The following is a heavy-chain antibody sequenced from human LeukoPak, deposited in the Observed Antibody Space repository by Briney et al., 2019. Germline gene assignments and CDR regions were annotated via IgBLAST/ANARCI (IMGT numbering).Heavy chain of an antibody. CDR1: GYSFSNYG. D-gene: IGHD1-26*01. Sequence: GASVKVSCKASGYSFSNYGISWVRQAPGQGLEWMGWISAYDGNTNYAQKLQGRVTMTTDTTTSTAYMDLRSLRSDDTAVYYCARVQGLVGFYYGMDVWGQGTTVTVSS. J-gene: IGHJ6*02. CDR3: ARVQGLVGFYYGMDV. V-gene: IGHV1-18*01. CDR2: ISAYDGNT.